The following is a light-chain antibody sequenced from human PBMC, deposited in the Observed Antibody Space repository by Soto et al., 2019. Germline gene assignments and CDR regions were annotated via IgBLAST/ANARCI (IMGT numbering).Light chain of an antibody. CDR3: CSYAGSSTYV. CDR2: EDS. CDR1: SSDVGSYNL. Sequence: QCALTQPASVSGSPGQSITISCTGTSSDVGSYNLVSWYQQYPGTAPKLMIYEDSKRPSGVSNRFSGSKSGNTASLTISGLQTEDEADYYCCSYAGSSTYVFGTGTKV. J-gene: IGLJ1*01. V-gene: IGLV2-23*01.